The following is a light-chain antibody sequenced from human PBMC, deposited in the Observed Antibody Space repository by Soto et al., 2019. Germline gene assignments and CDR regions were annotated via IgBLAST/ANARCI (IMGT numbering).Light chain of an antibody. V-gene: IGKV1-33*01. J-gene: IGKJ3*01. CDR3: QPDDDLPFT. CDR1: QNITIY. CDR2: DAS. Sequence: DIQMTQSPSSLSASVGDRVTITCQASQNITIYLNWYQQSPGRAPKLLIYDASSLEKVVTSRFSGTGSWTHFTLTISSLQPDYMATYDCQPDDDLPFTFGPGTKVYIK.